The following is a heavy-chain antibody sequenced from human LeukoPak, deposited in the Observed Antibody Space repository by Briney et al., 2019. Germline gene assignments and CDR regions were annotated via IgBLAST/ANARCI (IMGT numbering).Heavy chain of an antibody. D-gene: IGHD3-3*01. CDR3: VRSDDFWSGYYGY. CDR1: GGSISSYY. V-gene: IGHV4-59*01. CDR2: VYYTGST. Sequence: PSETLSLTCTVSGGSISSYYWNCVRQHPGKGLEWIGYVYYTGSTNYNPSLKSRVTISLDTSKNQFSLKLSSVTAADTAVYYCVRSDDFWSGYYGYWGQGTLVTVSS. J-gene: IGHJ4*02.